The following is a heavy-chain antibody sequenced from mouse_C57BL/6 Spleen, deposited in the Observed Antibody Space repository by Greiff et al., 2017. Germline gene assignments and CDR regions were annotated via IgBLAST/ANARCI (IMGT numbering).Heavy chain of an antibody. CDR2: INPSTGGT. V-gene: IGHV1-42*01. J-gene: IGHJ2*01. CDR1: GYSFTGYY. D-gene: IGHD2-3*01. CDR3: ARKGDGYY. Sequence: VQLQQSGPELVKPGASVKISCKASGYSFTGYYMNWVKQSPEKSLEWIGEINPSTGGTTYNQKFKAKATLTVDKSSSTAYMQLKSLTSEDSAVYYCARKGDGYYWGQGTTLTVSS.